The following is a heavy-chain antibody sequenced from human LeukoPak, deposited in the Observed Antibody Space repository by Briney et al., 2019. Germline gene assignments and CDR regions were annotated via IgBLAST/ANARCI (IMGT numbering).Heavy chain of an antibody. CDR1: GGSISSYY. J-gene: IGHJ5*02. V-gene: IGHV4-4*07. CDR2: IYTSGST. CDR3: ARDTYSAGEDNWFDP. D-gene: IGHD2-15*01. Sequence: SETLSLTCTVSGGSISSYYWSWIRQPAGKGLEWIGRIYTSGSTNYNPSRKSRVTMSVDTSKNQFSLKLSSVTAADTAVYYCARDTYSAGEDNWFDPWGQGTLVTVSS.